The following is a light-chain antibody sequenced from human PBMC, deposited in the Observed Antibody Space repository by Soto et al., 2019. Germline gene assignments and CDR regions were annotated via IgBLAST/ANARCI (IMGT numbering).Light chain of an antibody. CDR1: SSNIGAGYN. Sequence: QSALTQPPSVSGAPGQRVTISCTGSSSNIGAGYNVHWYQQLPGTAPKLLIYGNNNRPSGVPDRFSGSKSGTSASLAITGLQAEDEADYYCQSYDSSLSPSVFGTGTKVTVL. CDR3: QSYDSSLSPSV. V-gene: IGLV1-40*01. J-gene: IGLJ1*01. CDR2: GNN.